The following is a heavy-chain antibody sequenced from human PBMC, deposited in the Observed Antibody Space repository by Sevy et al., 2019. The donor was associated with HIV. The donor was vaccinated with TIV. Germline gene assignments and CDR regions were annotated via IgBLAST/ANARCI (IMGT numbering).Heavy chain of an antibody. CDR3: GRGPMVRGAWKGMDF. V-gene: IGHV3-13*01. Sequence: GGSLRLSCAASGFTFSSYDMHWVRQATGKGLEWVSAIGTAGDTYYPGSVKGRFTISTENAKNSMYLQRNSLRAGDTAVYYCGRGPMVRGAWKGMDFWGQGTTVTVSS. D-gene: IGHD3-10*01. CDR2: IGTAGDT. J-gene: IGHJ6*02. CDR1: GFTFSSYD.